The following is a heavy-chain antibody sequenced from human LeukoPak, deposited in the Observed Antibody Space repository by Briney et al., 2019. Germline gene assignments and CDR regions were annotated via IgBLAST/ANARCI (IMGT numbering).Heavy chain of an antibody. CDR1: GYSFSTYS. Sequence: PGGSLRLSCAASGYSFSTYSMNWVRQAPGKGLEWVSFISTGSSYIYYADSVKGRFTISRDNAKKSLYLQMNSLRAEDTAVYFCARSFYDSSSYPNFDYWGQGTLVTVSS. CDR3: ARSFYDSSSYPNFDY. J-gene: IGHJ4*02. D-gene: IGHD3-22*01. CDR2: ISTGSSYI. V-gene: IGHV3-21*01.